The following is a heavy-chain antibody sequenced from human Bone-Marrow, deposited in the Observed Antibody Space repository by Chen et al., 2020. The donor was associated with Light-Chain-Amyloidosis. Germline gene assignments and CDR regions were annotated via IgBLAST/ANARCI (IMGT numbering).Heavy chain of an antibody. CDR2: IKQDGSKN. Sequence: EVQLVESGGGLVQPGGSLRLSCTAPEFTFTNFWMIWVRQAPGKGLEWVANIKQDGSKNYYVDSVKGRFTISRDNAKNSLYLQMNSLRAEDTAVYYCARDRGWWTFDIWGQGTMVTVSS. D-gene: IGHD2-8*02. V-gene: IGHV3-7*01. CDR1: EFTFTNFW. J-gene: IGHJ3*02. CDR3: ARDRGWWTFDI.